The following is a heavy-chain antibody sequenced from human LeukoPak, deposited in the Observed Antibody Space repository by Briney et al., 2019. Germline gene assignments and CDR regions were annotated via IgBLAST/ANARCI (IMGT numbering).Heavy chain of an antibody. Sequence: SSETLSLTCTVSGGSISSYYWSWIRQPPGKGLEWIGYIYYSGSTNYNPSLKSRVTISVDTSKNQFSLKLSSVTAADTAVYYCARENVGVNSILGVVNNWFDPWGQGTLVTVSS. CDR3: ARENVGVNSILGVVNNWFDP. CDR2: IYYSGST. V-gene: IGHV4-59*01. D-gene: IGHD3-3*01. CDR1: GGSISSYY. J-gene: IGHJ5*02.